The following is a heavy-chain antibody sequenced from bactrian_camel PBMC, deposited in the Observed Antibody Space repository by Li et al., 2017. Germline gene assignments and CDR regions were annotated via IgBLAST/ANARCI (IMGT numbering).Heavy chain of an antibody. J-gene: IGHJ4*01. D-gene: IGHD6*01. CDR3: AAGQWYTDEYKY. CDR1: GYTYARYC. CDR2: TSGGETA. V-gene: IGHV3S1*01. Sequence: HVQLVESGGGSVQAGGSLRLSCAPSGYTYARYCMAWFRQAPGKGLQWVSTSGGETAYYSDSVKGRFTVSRDNAKNTAYLQMNSLKSEDTALYYCAAGQWYTDEYKYWGQGTQVTVS.